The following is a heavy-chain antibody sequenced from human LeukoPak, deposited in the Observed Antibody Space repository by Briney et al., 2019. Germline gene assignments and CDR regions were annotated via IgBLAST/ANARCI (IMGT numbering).Heavy chain of an antibody. CDR3: ARHFSSGYDYFDY. V-gene: IGHV4-39*01. D-gene: IGHD5-12*01. J-gene: IGHJ4*02. CDR1: GASISSRSNFY. Sequence: SETLSLTCTVSGASISSRSNFYWGWIRQPPGKGLEYIGSIYYNGLTYYHPSLQSRVTISADTSKNQFSLKLTSVTAADTAVYYCARHFSSGYDYFDYWGQGTLVSVSS. CDR2: IYYNGLT.